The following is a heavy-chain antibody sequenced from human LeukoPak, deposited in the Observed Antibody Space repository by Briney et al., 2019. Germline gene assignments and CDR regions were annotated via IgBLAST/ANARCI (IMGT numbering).Heavy chain of an antibody. CDR3: ARDPQMGYCSGGSCRDHYYYYGMDV. CDR1: GGTLSSYA. Sequence: SVKVSCKASGGTLSSYAISWVRQAPGQGLEWMGGIIPIFGTANYAQKFQGRVTITADESTSAAYMELSSLRSEDTAVYYCARDPQMGYCSGGSCRDHYYYYGMDVWGQGTTVTVSS. D-gene: IGHD2-15*01. CDR2: IIPIFGTA. J-gene: IGHJ6*02. V-gene: IGHV1-69*13.